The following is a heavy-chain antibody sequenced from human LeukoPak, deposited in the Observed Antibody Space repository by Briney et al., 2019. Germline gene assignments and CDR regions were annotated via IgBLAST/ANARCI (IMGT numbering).Heavy chain of an antibody. CDR2: ISAYNGNT. Sequence: ASVKVSCKASGYTFTSYGISWVRQAPGQGLEWMGWISAYNGNTNYAQKLQGRVTMTTDTSTSTAYMELRSLRSDDTVVYHCARGPKYSSGWDYDYWGQGTLVTVSS. CDR3: ARGPKYSSGWDYDY. V-gene: IGHV1-18*01. J-gene: IGHJ4*02. D-gene: IGHD6-19*01. CDR1: GYTFTSYG.